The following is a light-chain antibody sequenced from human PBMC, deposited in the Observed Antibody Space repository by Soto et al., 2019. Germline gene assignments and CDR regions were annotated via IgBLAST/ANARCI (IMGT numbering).Light chain of an antibody. CDR1: QTIHNY. J-gene: IGKJ3*01. Sequence: EIQMTQSPSSLSASVGDRVTITCRSGQTIHNYLNWYQQKPGKAHKLLIYAASILQRGVQSRFSGSGSGTDVTLAVSSLHPEDVAASYCQQSYRTLVSCGPGTKLDV. CDR2: AAS. CDR3: QQSYRTLVS. V-gene: IGKV1-39*01.